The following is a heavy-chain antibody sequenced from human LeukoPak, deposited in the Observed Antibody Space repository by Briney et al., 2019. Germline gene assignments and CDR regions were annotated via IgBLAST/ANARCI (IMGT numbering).Heavy chain of an antibody. J-gene: IGHJ3*02. CDR2: IIPIFGTA. CDR3: ARGPHDYGGNSNAFDI. D-gene: IGHD4-23*01. Sequence: SVKVSCMASGGTFSSYAISWVRQAPGQGLEWMGGIIPIFGTANYAQKFQGRVTITADESTSTAYMELSSLRSEDTAVYYCARGPHDYGGNSNAFDIWGQGTMVTVSS. CDR1: GGTFSSYA. V-gene: IGHV1-69*13.